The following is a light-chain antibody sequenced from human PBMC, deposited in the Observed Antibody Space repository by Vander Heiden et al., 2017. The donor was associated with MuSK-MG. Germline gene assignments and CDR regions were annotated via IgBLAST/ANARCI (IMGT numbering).Light chain of an antibody. J-gene: IGLJ2*01. V-gene: IGLV1-44*01. Sequence: VLTHPPSASGTPPGPSVTISCSGSSSHIGSITVNWYQQPPGPAHNILIYSNNQRPSGVPDRFSGSRSGRSASLDISGLQSEDEADYYCAGWDDSLNGHVVFGGGTKLTVL. CDR3: AGWDDSLNGHVV. CDR1: SSHIGSIT. CDR2: SNN.